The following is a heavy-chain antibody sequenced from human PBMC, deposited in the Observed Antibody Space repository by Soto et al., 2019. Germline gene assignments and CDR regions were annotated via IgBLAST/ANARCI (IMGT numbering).Heavy chain of an antibody. Sequence: QVQLVQSGAEVKKPGASVKVSCKASGYMFTTYDIMWVRQATGQGLEWVGGMNPNTGNTGYAQRFQGRVSMTRASSISTGYMELSILRSDDSAVYYCARASTYYYGFGSGADYWRQGTLVTVSS. CDR1: GYMFTTYD. CDR3: ARASTYYYGFGSGADY. CDR2: MNPNTGNT. D-gene: IGHD3-10*01. J-gene: IGHJ4*02. V-gene: IGHV1-8*01.